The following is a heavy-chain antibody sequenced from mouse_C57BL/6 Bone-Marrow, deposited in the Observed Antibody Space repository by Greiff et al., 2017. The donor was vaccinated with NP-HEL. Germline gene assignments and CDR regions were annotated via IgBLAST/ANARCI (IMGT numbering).Heavy chain of an antibody. V-gene: IGHV6-3*01. D-gene: IGHD2-2*01. J-gene: IGHJ3*01. CDR3: TRSTMVTTGFAY. CDR2: IRLKSDNYAT. Sequence: EVQLVESGGGLVQPGGSMKLSCVASGFTFSNYWMNWVRQSPEKGLEWVAQIRLKSDNYATHYADSVKGRFTISRDDSKSSVYLQMNNLRAEDNGSYCCTRSTMVTTGFAYWGQGTLVTVAA. CDR1: GFTFSNYW.